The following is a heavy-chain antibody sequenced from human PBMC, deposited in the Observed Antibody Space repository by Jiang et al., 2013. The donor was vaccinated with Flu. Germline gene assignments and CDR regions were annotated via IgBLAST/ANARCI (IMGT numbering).Heavy chain of an antibody. CDR2: IIPILGIA. J-gene: IGHJ4*02. CDR3: AGLGELSRHFDY. D-gene: IGHD3-16*02. Sequence: SGAEVKKPGSSVKVSCKASGGTFSSYAISWVRQAPGQGLEWMGRIIPILGIANYAQKFQGRVTITADKSTSTAYMELSSLRSEDTAVYYCAGLGELSRHFDYWGQGTLVTASS. CDR1: GGTFSSYA. V-gene: IGHV1-69*04.